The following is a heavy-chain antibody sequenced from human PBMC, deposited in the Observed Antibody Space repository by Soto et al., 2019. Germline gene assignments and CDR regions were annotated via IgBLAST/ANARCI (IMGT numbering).Heavy chain of an antibody. CDR3: ARVVPGAEAWFGP. CDR2: ISLYSDGT. J-gene: IGHJ5*02. CDR1: GYTFCKYG. Sequence: ASVKGSWKTAGYTFCKYGITWVRQAPGQPLEWLGWISLYSDGTNYAQKFQGRVSMTTDTSTTTAYMELRSLRSDDTAVYYCARVVPGAEAWFGPWGQGTLVTVSS. V-gene: IGHV1-18*01. D-gene: IGHD2-2*01.